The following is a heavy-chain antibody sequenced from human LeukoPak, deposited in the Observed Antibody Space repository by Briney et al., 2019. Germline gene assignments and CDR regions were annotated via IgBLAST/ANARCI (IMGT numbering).Heavy chain of an antibody. D-gene: IGHD3-22*01. Sequence: SVKVSCKASGGTFSSYAISWVRQAPGQGLEWMGRIIPIFGTANYAQKFQGRVTITTDESTSTAYMELSSLRSEDTAVYYCAGALYYYDSSGYYGYWGQGTLVTVSS. CDR3: AGALYYYDSSGYYGY. J-gene: IGHJ4*02. V-gene: IGHV1-69*05. CDR2: IIPIFGTA. CDR1: GGTFSSYA.